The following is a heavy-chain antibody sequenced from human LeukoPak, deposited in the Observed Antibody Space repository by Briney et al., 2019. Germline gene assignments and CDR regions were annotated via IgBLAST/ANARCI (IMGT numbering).Heavy chain of an antibody. CDR2: ISDSGGGT. J-gene: IGHJ4*02. CDR3: DGADF. Sequence: GGSLRLSCAASGFTFNTYSMNWARQAQGKGLEWVSTISDSGGGTYYADSVKGRFTISRDNSKNTLYLQMNSLRADDTAVYYCDGADFWGQGTLVTVSS. CDR1: GFTFNTYS. V-gene: IGHV3-23*01.